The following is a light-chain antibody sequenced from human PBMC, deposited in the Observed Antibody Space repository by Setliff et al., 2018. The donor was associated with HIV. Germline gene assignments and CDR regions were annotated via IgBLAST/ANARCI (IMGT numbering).Light chain of an antibody. J-gene: IGLJ1*01. CDR3: TSYTGSNNFGV. CDR2: EVS. V-gene: IGLV2-8*01. CDR1: SSDAGGYKY. Sequence: QSALTQPPSASGSPGQSVTISCTGTSSDAGGYKYVSWYQQHPGKAPKLMIYEVSKRPSGVPDRFSGSKSGNTASLTVSGLQAGDEADYYCTSYTGSNNFGVFGTGTKVTVL.